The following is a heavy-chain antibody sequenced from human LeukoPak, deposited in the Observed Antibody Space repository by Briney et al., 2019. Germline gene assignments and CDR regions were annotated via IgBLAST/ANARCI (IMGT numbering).Heavy chain of an antibody. Sequence: SETLSLTCAVSGGSISSGGYSWSWIRQPAGKGLEWIGRIYTSGSTNYNPSLKSRVTMSVDTSKNQFSLKLSSVTAADTAVYYCARSELLWFGGVNSGFDYWGQGTLVTVSS. CDR1: GGSISSGGYS. D-gene: IGHD3-10*01. V-gene: IGHV4-61*02. J-gene: IGHJ4*02. CDR3: ARSELLWFGGVNSGFDY. CDR2: IYTSGST.